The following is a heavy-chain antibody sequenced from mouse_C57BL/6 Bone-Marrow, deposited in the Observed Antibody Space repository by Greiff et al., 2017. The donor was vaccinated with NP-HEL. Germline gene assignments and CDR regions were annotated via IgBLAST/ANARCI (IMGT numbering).Heavy chain of an antibody. CDR2: IDPETGGT. CDR1: GYTFTDYE. D-gene: IGHD1-1*01. V-gene: IGHV1-15*01. Sequence: VQLQQSGAELVRPGASVTLSCKASGYTFTDYEMHWVKQTPVHGLEWIGAIDPETGGTAYNQKFKGKAILTADKSSSTAYMELRSLTSEDSAVYYCTRLYYGSSYYYYAMDYWGQGTSVTVSS. CDR3: TRLYYGSSYYYYAMDY. J-gene: IGHJ4*01.